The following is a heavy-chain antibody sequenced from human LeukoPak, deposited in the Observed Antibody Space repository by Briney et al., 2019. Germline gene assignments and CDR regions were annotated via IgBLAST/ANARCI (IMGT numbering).Heavy chain of an antibody. CDR3: ARDEGYYFDS. Sequence: VKPGGSLRLSCAASGLTFSDYIMNWVRQAPGKGLEWVASISRNSTYIHYADSVKGRFTISRDNARNSLFLQMNSLRAEDTAIYYCARDEGYYFDSWGQGTQVTVSS. V-gene: IGHV3-21*01. J-gene: IGHJ4*02. CDR1: GLTFSDYI. CDR2: ISRNSTYI.